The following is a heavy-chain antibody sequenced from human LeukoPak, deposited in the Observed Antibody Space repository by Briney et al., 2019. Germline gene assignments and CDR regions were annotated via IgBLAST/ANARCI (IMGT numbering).Heavy chain of an antibody. CDR2: INPSGGST. J-gene: IGHJ6*03. CDR1: GYTFTSYY. D-gene: IGHD4-11*01. V-gene: IGHV1-46*01. CDR3: ASGDSSLTPSYYYYYMDV. Sequence: ASVKVSCKASGYTFTSYYMHWVRQAPGQGLGRMGIINPSGGSTSYAQKFQGRVTMTRDTSTSTVYMELSSLRSEDTAVYYCASGDSSLTPSYYYYYMDVWGKGTTVTVSS.